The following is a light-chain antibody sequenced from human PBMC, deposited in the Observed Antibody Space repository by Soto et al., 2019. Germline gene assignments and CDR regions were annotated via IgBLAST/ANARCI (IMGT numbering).Light chain of an antibody. CDR3: QQYNNWPPIT. CDR1: QSVSGN. J-gene: IGKJ5*01. V-gene: IGKV3-15*01. CDR2: GAY. Sequence: EIVMTQSPATMSVSPGERATLSCRASQSVSGNLAWSQQKPGQAPSLLIYGAYTRATGIPARFSGSRSGREFTLTISSLQSEDFAVYYCQQYNNWPPITYGQGTLLEIK.